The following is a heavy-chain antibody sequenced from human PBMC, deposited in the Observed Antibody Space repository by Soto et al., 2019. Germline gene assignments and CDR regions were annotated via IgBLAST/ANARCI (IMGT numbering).Heavy chain of an antibody. CDR1: EFNFNSYS. CDR2: ISYDGGNK. D-gene: IGHD3-22*01. J-gene: IGHJ5*02. Sequence: VQLVESGGGVVQPGRSLRLSCAASEFNFNSYSMHWVRQAPGKGLEWVAVISYDGGNKYYRDSVKGRFTISRDNFKNTLSLQMNSLRPEDTAVYYCARSFETLVLIRAFWFDPLGQGTLVTVSS. V-gene: IGHV3-30-3*01. CDR3: ARSFETLVLIRAFWFDP.